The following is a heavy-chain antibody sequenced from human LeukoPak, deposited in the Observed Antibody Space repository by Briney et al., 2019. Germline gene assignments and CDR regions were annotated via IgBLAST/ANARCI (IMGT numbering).Heavy chain of an antibody. Sequence: GGSLRLSCAASGFTFSSYWMHWVRQAPGKGLVWVSRIKTDGRTTTYADSVKGRFTISRDNATNSLYLQINSLRPEDMALYFCARGVGDYCSGGSCYYFDSWGQGTLVTVSS. CDR3: ARGVGDYCSGGSCYYFDS. D-gene: IGHD2-15*01. CDR1: GFTFSSYW. V-gene: IGHV3-74*03. CDR2: IKTDGRTT. J-gene: IGHJ4*02.